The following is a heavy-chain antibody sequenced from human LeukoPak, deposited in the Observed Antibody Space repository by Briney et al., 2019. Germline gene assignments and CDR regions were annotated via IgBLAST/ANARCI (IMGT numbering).Heavy chain of an antibody. CDR3: ARVGSGWYRGYWYFDL. CDR2: IYHSGST. V-gene: IGHV4-38-2*02. J-gene: IGHJ2*01. CDR1: GYSISSGYY. Sequence: SETLSLTCTVSGYSISSGYYWGWIRQPPGKGLEWIGSIYHSGSTYYNPSLKSRVTISVDTSKNQFSLKLSSVTAADTAVYYCARVGSGWYRGYWYFDLWGRGTLVTVSS. D-gene: IGHD6-19*01.